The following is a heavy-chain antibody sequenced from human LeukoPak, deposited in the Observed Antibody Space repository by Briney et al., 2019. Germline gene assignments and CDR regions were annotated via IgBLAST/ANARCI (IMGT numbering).Heavy chain of an antibody. Sequence: GGSLRLSCAASGFTFSDSAMHWVRQASGKGLEWIGRVRSKGNNYATAYAASVKGRFTISRDDSNNTGFLQMNSLKTEDTGIYYCMSGYNFWGQGALVTVSS. J-gene: IGHJ4*02. D-gene: IGHD1-1*01. CDR2: VRSKGNNYAT. V-gene: IGHV3-73*01. CDR1: GFTFSDSA. CDR3: MSGYNF.